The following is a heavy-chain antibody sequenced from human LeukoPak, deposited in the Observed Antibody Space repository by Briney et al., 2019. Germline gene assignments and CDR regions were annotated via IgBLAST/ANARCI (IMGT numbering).Heavy chain of an antibody. Sequence: SETLSLTCAVYGGSFSGYYWSWIRQPPGKGLEWSGEIKHSETTNYNASHNRRVTISVDTSKTRFSVKLSSVTAADTAVYYCASLGDFWSGYYYYYMDVWGKGTTVTVSS. D-gene: IGHD3-3*01. CDR2: IKHSETT. J-gene: IGHJ6*03. V-gene: IGHV4-34*01. CDR1: GGSFSGYY. CDR3: ASLGDFWSGYYYYYMDV.